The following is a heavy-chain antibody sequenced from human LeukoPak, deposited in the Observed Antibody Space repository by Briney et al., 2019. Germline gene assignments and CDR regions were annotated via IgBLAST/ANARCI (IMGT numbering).Heavy chain of an antibody. D-gene: IGHD2-15*01. CDR1: GITVSSNY. Sequence: GGSLRLSCAASGITVSSNYMSWVRQAPGKGLEWVSVIYSGGSTEYADSVKGRFTISRDNSKNTVYLQMSSLRAEDTAVYFCVRGYSFGPYGMDVWGQGTTVTVSS. CDR3: VRGYSFGPYGMDV. V-gene: IGHV3-53*05. CDR2: IYSGGST. J-gene: IGHJ6*02.